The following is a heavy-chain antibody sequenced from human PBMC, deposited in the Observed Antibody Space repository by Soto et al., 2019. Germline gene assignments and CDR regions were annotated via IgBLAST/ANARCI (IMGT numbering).Heavy chain of an antibody. J-gene: IGHJ6*02. CDR2: IIPILGIA. Sequence: SVKVSCKASGGTFSSYTISWVRQAPGQGLEWMGRIIPILGIANYAQRFQGRVTITADKSTSTAYMELSSLRSEDTAVYYCASVVATAQDYYYYGMDVWGQGTTVTVSS. V-gene: IGHV1-69*02. CDR1: GGTFSSYT. CDR3: ASVVATAQDYYYYGMDV. D-gene: IGHD5-12*01.